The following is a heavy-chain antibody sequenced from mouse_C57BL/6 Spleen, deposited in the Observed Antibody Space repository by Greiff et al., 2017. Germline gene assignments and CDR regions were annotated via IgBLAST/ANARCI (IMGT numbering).Heavy chain of an antibody. CDR3: TGRVGDY. CDR2: IRLKSDNYAT. CDR1: GFTFSNYW. Sequence: EVMLVESGGGLVQPGGSMKLSCVASGFTFSNYWMNWVRQSPEKGLEWVAQIRLKSDNYATHYAESVKGRFTISRDDSKSSVYLQMNNVRAEETGIYYCTGRVGDYWGQGTTLTVSS. V-gene: IGHV6-3*01. J-gene: IGHJ2*01. D-gene: IGHD1-1*02.